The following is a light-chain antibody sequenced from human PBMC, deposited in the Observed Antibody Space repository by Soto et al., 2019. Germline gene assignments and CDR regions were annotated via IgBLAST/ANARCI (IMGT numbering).Light chain of an antibody. Sequence: EIVLTQSPGTLYLSPGERATLSCRASHSVSSNYLAWYQQKRGQAPRLLIYAASARATGIPDRFSGSGSGTDFTLTISRLEPEDFAVYFCQLYGSSPPRYTFGQGTRLEIK. CDR1: HSVSSNY. J-gene: IGKJ5*01. V-gene: IGKV3-20*01. CDR2: AAS. CDR3: QLYGSSPPRYT.